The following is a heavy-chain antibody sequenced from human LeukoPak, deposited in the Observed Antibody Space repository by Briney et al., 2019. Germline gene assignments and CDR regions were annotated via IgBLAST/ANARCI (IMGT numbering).Heavy chain of an antibody. V-gene: IGHV3-7*01. CDR3: ARVIIDYGDYQEGEGYFDY. Sequence: GGSLRLSCAASGFTFSSYWMSWVRQAPGKGLEWVANIKQDGSEKYYVDSVKGRFTISRDNAKNSLYLQMNSLRAEDTAVYYCARVIIDYGDYQEGEGYFDYWGQGTLVTVSS. D-gene: IGHD4-17*01. CDR2: IKQDGSEK. CDR1: GFTFSSYW. J-gene: IGHJ4*02.